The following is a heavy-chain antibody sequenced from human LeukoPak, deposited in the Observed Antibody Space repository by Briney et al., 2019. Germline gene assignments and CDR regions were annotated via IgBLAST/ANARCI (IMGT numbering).Heavy chain of an antibody. J-gene: IGHJ4*02. V-gene: IGHV3-23*01. CDR3: AKDSYYYGSGSPDY. Sequence: PGGSLRLSCAASGFTFSSYAMSWVRQAPGKGLEWVSAISGSGGSTYYADSVKDRFTISRDNSKNTLYLQMNSLRAEDTAVYYCAKDSYYYGSGSPDYWGQGTLVTVSS. CDR1: GFTFSSYA. D-gene: IGHD3-10*01. CDR2: ISGSGGST.